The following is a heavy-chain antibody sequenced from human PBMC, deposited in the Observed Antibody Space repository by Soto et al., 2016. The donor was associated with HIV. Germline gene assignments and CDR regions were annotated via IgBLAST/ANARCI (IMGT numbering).Heavy chain of an antibody. CDR1: GYTFTGYY. D-gene: IGHD1-26*01. Sequence: QVQLVQSGAEVKKTGASVKVSCKASGYTFTGYYMNWVRQAPGQGLEWMGWINPNSGGTNYAQKFQGRVTMTRDTSISTAYMELSRLRSDDTAVYYCARDPWVGRNDAFDIWGQGTMVTVSS. J-gene: IGHJ3*02. V-gene: IGHV1-2*02. CDR2: INPNSGGT. CDR3: ARDPWVGRNDAFDI.